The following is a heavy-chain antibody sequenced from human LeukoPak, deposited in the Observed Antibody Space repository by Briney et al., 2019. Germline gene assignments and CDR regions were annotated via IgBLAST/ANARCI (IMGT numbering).Heavy chain of an antibody. J-gene: IGHJ4*02. CDR1: GGTFSSYA. CDR2: IIPIFGTA. Sequence: SVKVSCTASGGTFSSYAISWVRQAPGQGLEWMGGIIPIFGTANYAQKFQGRVTITADESTSTAYMELSSLRSEDTAVYYCAKVEGYSSTLSYWGQGTLVTVSS. CDR3: AKVEGYSSTLSY. D-gene: IGHD6-13*01. V-gene: IGHV1-69*13.